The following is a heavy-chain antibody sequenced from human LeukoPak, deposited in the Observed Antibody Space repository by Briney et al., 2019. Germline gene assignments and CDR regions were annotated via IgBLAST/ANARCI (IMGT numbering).Heavy chain of an antibody. CDR2: IWYDGSNK. CDR1: GFTFSNYG. D-gene: IGHD7-27*01. V-gene: IGHV3-33*01. J-gene: IGHJ2*01. Sequence: PGKSLRLSCAASGFTFSNYGMHWVRQAPGKGLEWVAVIWYDGSNKYHADSVKGRFTISRDNSKNTLYLQMNSLRAEDTAVYYCARGNVGIGFYWYFDLWGRGALVTVSS. CDR3: ARGNVGIGFYWYFDL.